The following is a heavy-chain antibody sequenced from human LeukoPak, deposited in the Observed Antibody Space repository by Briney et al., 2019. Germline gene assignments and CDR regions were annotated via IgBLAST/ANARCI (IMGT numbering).Heavy chain of an antibody. V-gene: IGHV3-11*04. CDR1: GFTFSDDY. J-gene: IGHJ4*02. CDR3: ARLKYTSSWHYFFDD. D-gene: IGHD6-13*01. CDR2: ISSSGSSI. Sequence: GGSLRLSCAASGFTFSDDYMSWIRQAPGKGLEWVSYISSSGSSIYYGDSVKGRFTISRDNAKNSLYLQMNSLRGDDTAMYYCARLKYTSSWHYFFDDWGQGTLVTVSS.